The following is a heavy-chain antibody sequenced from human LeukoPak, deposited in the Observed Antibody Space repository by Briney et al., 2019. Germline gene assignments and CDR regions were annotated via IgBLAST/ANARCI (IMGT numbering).Heavy chain of an antibody. D-gene: IGHD3-3*01. CDR1: GGSISSGSYY. Sequence: SQTLSLTCTVSGGSISSGSYYWSWIRQPAGKGLEWIGRIYTSGSTNYNPSLKSRVTISVDTSKNQFSLKLSSVTAADTAVYYCARGFLEWLVASNYYYYYMDVWGKGTTVTVSS. J-gene: IGHJ6*03. CDR2: IYTSGST. CDR3: ARGFLEWLVASNYYYYYMDV. V-gene: IGHV4-61*02.